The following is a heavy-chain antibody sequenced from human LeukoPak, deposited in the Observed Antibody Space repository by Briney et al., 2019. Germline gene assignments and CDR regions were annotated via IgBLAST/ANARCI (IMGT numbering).Heavy chain of an antibody. Sequence: PSQTLSLTCAVYGGSFSGYYWGWIRQPPGKGLEWIGEINHSGSTNYNPSLKSRVTISVDTSKNQFSLKLSSVTAADTAVYYCARGRGNYDFWSGYYTHSYFDYWGQGTLVTVSS. D-gene: IGHD3-3*01. J-gene: IGHJ4*02. CDR1: GGSFSGYY. CDR2: INHSGST. CDR3: ARGRGNYDFWSGYYTHSYFDY. V-gene: IGHV4-34*01.